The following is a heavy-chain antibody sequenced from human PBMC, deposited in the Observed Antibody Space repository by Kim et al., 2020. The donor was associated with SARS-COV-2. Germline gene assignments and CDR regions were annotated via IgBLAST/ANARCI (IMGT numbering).Heavy chain of an antibody. J-gene: IGHJ1*01. CDR2: IRDSGGST. D-gene: IGHD6-19*01. Sequence: GGSLRLSCAASGFTFNSYAMSWVRQAPGKGLEWVSVIRDSGGSTKYADSVKGRFSISRDNSKNTLYLQMDSLRAEDTAVYYCAKVTSGSSGWFEYFQHWGQGTLVTVSS. V-gene: IGHV3-23*01. CDR3: AKVTSGSSGWFEYFQH. CDR1: GFTFNSYA.